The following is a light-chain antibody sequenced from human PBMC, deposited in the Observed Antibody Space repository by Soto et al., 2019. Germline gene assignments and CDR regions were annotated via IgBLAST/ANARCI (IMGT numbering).Light chain of an antibody. J-gene: IGKJ3*01. CDR1: QSVASSF. V-gene: IGKV3-20*01. CDR3: QQFATSPFT. CDR2: GAS. Sequence: EIVLTQSPGTLSLSPGERATHSCRASQSVASSFLAWYQQKPGQAPRLLIYGASSRATGIPDRFSGSGSGTDFTLTITRLEPEDFAVYYCQQFATSPFTFGPGTTVDVK.